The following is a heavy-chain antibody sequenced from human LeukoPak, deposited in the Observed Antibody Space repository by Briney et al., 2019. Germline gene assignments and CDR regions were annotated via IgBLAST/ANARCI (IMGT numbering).Heavy chain of an antibody. CDR3: ARDLHRSPYSGYVGY. CDR2: ISSSGSTI. J-gene: IGHJ4*02. D-gene: IGHD5-12*01. Sequence: GGSLRLSCAASGFTFSSYSMNWVRQAPGKGLEWVSYISSSGSTIHYADPVKGRFTISRDSAKKSLYLQMNSLRVEDTAVYYCARDLHRSPYSGYVGYWGQGTLVTVSS. CDR1: GFTFSSYS. V-gene: IGHV3-48*01.